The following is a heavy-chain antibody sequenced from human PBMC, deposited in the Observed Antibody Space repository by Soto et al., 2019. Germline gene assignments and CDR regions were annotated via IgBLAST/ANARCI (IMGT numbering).Heavy chain of an antibody. Sequence: PSETLCVTCIFSDGSISIYYWSWIGQPPGRGLDWIGYIYYSGSTNYNPSLKSRVTISVDTSKNQFSLKLSSVTAADTAVYYCARGFRHYYDSSGYLYYFDYWGQGTMVTVSS. CDR2: IYYSGST. V-gene: IGHV4-59*01. CDR3: ARGFRHYYDSSGYLYYFDY. D-gene: IGHD3-22*01. J-gene: IGHJ4*02. CDR1: DGSISIYY.